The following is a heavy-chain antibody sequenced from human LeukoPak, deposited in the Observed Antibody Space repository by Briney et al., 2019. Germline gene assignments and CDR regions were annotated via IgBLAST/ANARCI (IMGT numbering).Heavy chain of an antibody. D-gene: IGHD3-16*01. CDR3: ARGRRTSPGGGVDFDY. Sequence: SETLSLTCTVYGGSFSGYYWSWIRQPPGEGLEWIGEIYHGGSTHYNPSLKSRVTVSVDTSKNQFSLKLNSVTAADTAVYYCARGRRTSPGGGVDFDYWGQGTLVTVSS. V-gene: IGHV4-34*01. J-gene: IGHJ4*02. CDR2: IYHGGST. CDR1: GGSFSGYY.